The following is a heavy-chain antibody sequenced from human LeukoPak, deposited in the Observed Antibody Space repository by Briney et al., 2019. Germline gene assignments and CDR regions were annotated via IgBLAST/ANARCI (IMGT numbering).Heavy chain of an antibody. CDR2: IKSKTDGGTT. CDR1: GFTISDYF. V-gene: IGHV3-15*01. Sequence: GGSLRLSCAASGFTISDYFMNWVRQAPGKGLEWVGRIKSKTDGGTTDYTAPVKGRFTISRDDSKNTVYLQMNSLKIEDTAVYYCTARSSPWGQGTLVTVSS. J-gene: IGHJ4*02. CDR3: TARSSP.